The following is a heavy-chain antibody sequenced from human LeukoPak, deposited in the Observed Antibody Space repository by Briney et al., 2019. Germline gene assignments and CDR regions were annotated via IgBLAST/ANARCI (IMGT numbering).Heavy chain of an antibody. Sequence: PSETLSLTCTISGGSISSNYWTWIRRPPGKGLEWIGYTYYSGSTNYNSSLKSRVTISIDSSKNQFSLKLRSVTAADTAVYYCATSGARFDYRTWGQGTLVTVS. CDR3: ATSGARFDYRT. CDR1: GGSISSNY. CDR2: TYYSGST. V-gene: IGHV4-59*08. J-gene: IGHJ4*02. D-gene: IGHD3-10*01.